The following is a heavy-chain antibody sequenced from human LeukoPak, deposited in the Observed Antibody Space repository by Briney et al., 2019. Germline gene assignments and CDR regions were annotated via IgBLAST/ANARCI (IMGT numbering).Heavy chain of an antibody. CDR1: GFTFSTYA. V-gene: IGHV3-23*01. Sequence: GGSLRLFCAASGFTFSTYAMSWVRQAPGKGLEWVSSISGSGGSTYYADSVKGRFTISRDNSKNTLYLQMNSLRVEDTAVYYCANGGLWLPTRTAWGQGTLVTVSS. CDR3: ANGGLWLPTRTA. CDR2: ISGSGGST. J-gene: IGHJ5*02. D-gene: IGHD3-22*01.